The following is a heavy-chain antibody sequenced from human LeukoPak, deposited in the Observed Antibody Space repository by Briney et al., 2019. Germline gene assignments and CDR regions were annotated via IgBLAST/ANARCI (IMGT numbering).Heavy chain of an antibody. D-gene: IGHD5-24*01. CDR2: INPNSGGT. V-gene: IGHV1-2*02. CDR3: ARDSSGRWLQSTNLFDY. CDR1: GYTFTGYY. Sequence: ASVKVSCKASGYTFTGYYMHWVRQAPGQGLEWMGWINPNSGGTNYAQKFQGRVTMTRDTSISTAYMELSRLRSDDTAVYYCARDSSGRWLQSTNLFDYWGQGTLVTVSS. J-gene: IGHJ4*02.